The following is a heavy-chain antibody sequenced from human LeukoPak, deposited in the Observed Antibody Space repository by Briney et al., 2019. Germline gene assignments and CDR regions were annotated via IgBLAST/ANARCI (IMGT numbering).Heavy chain of an antibody. Sequence: SVKVSCKASGYTFTSYGISWVRQAPGQGLEWMGGIIPIFGTANYAQKFQGRVTITADKSTSTAYMELSSLRSEDTAVYYCARVGYSSRGGVFDYWGQGTLVTVSS. D-gene: IGHD6-13*01. J-gene: IGHJ4*02. V-gene: IGHV1-69*06. CDR2: IIPIFGTA. CDR3: ARVGYSSRGGVFDY. CDR1: GYTFTSYG.